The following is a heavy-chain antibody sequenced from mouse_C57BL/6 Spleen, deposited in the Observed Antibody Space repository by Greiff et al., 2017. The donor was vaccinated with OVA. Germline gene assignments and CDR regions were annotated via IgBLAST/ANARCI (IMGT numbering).Heavy chain of an antibody. CDR2: IYPGDGDT. CDR1: GYAFSSSW. Sequence: VQLQQSGPELVKPGASVKISCKASGYAFSSSWMTWVKQRPGKGLEWIGRIYPGDGDTNYNGKFKGKATLTADKSSSTAYMQLSSLTSEDSAVYFCARGDWFAYWGQGTLVTVSA. J-gene: IGHJ3*01. V-gene: IGHV1-82*01. CDR3: ARGDWFAY.